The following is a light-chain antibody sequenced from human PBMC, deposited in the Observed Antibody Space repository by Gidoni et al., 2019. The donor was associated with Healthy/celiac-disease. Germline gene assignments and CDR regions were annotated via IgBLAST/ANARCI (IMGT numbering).Light chain of an antibody. V-gene: IGLV2-8*01. J-gene: IGLJ3*02. Sequence: QSALTQPPPASGSPGQSVTISCTGTSSDVGGYNYVSWYQQHPGKAPKLMIYEVSKRPSGVPDRFSGSKSGNTASLTVSGLQAEDEADYYCSSYAGSQGVFGGWTKLTVL. CDR2: EVS. CDR3: SSYAGSQGV. CDR1: SSDVGGYNY.